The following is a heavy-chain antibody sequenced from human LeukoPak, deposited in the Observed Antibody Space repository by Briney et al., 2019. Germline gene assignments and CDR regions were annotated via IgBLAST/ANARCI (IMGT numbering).Heavy chain of an antibody. D-gene: IGHD1-26*01. CDR2: ISYDGSNK. J-gene: IGHJ3*02. V-gene: IGHV3-30*19. CDR1: GFVFSSLG. CDR3: ARDPPGIDAFDI. Sequence: GGSLRLSCPASGFVFSSLGMHWVRQAPGKGLEWVAVISYDGSNKYYADSVKGRFTISRDNSKNTLYLQMNSLRAEDTAVYYCARDPPGIDAFDIWGQGTMVTVSS.